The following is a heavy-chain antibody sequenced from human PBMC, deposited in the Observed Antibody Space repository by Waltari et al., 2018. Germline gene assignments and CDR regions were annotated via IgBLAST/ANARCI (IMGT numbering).Heavy chain of an antibody. J-gene: IGHJ3*02. V-gene: IGHV4-30-2*01. CDR1: GGSISSGGSS. CDR3: ARVSSWYRAFDI. D-gene: IGHD6-13*01. CDR2: IYHSGST. Sequence: QLQLQESGSGLVKPSQTLSLTCPVSGGSISSGGSSWSWLRQPPGKGLEWIGYIYHSGSTYYNPSLKSRVTISVDRSKNQFSLKLSSVTAADTAVYYCARVSSWYRAFDIWGQGTMVTVSS.